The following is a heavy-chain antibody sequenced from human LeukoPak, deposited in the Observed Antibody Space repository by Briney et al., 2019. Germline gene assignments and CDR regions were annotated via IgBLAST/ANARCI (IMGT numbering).Heavy chain of an antibody. CDR3: ARDLWATTSFDY. J-gene: IGHJ4*02. CDR1: GFPFSSYR. D-gene: IGHD1-26*01. Sequence: GGSLRLSCAASGFPFSSYRMNWVRQAPGKGLEWVSSISSSSSYIYYADSVKGRFTISSDNTKKSLYLQMNILRGEKTAPNCRARDLWATTSFDYWGEGTLVTVSS. V-gene: IGHV3-21*01. CDR2: ISSSSSYI.